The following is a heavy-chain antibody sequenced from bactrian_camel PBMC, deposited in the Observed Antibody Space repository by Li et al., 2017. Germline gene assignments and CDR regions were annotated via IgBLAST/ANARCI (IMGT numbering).Heavy chain of an antibody. CDR1: GDVNSTDC. V-gene: IGHV3S53*01. Sequence: QVQLVESGGGSVQVGGSLRLSCAASGDVNSTDCMGWFRQRPGQGREAVATIYNSGSTRYADSVKDRFTISRDNAKNTVYLQLNSLKTEDMAVYYCAKGLDAGTSYPDYWGQGTQVTVS. D-gene: IGHD7*01. J-gene: IGHJ4*01. CDR2: IYNSGST. CDR3: AKGLDAGTSYPDY.